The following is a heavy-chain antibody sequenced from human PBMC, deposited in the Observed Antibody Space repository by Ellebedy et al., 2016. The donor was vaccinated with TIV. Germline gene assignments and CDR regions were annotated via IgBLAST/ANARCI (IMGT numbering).Heavy chain of an antibody. D-gene: IGHD5-12*01. V-gene: IGHV4-39*07. J-gene: IGHJ3*02. CDR3: ARDDGLPRPHAAFDI. CDR1: GGSISTSSYY. CDR2: IFYSGNT. Sequence: MPSETLSLTCTVSGGSISTSSYYWGWIRQPPGKGLEWIGSIFYSGNTYYNPSLKSRVTISVDTSKNQFSLKLSSVTAADTALYYCARDDGLPRPHAAFDIWGQGTMVTVSS.